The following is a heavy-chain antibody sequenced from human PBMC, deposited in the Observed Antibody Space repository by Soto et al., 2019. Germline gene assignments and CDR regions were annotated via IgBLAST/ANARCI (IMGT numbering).Heavy chain of an antibody. CDR3: AKDRGSGWYYFDY. CDR2: ISWNSGSI. Sequence: EVQLVESGGGLVQPGRSLRLSCAASGFTFDDYAVHWVRQAPGKGLEWVSGISWNSGSIGYADSVKGRFTISRDNAKNSLYLQMNSLRAEDTALYYCAKDRGSGWYYFDYWGQGTLVTVSS. CDR1: GFTFDDYA. V-gene: IGHV3-9*01. D-gene: IGHD6-19*01. J-gene: IGHJ4*02.